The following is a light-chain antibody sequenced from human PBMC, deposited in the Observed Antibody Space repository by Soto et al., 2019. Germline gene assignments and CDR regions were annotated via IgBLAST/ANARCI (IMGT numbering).Light chain of an antibody. Sequence: QSVLTQPASVSGSPGQSITISCTGSSSDVGSYNYVSWYQQHPGKAPKLMIYEVSNRPSGVSNRFSGSKSGNTASLTISGLQAEDEGDYYCSSYTSSSVLFGGGTQLTVL. CDR3: SSYTSSSVL. V-gene: IGLV2-14*01. CDR2: EVS. CDR1: SSDVGSYNY. J-gene: IGLJ2*01.